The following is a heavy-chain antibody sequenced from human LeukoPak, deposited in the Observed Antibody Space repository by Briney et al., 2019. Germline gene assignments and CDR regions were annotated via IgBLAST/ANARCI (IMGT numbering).Heavy chain of an antibody. V-gene: IGHV4-39*07. Sequence: SETLSLTCTVSGGSISSSSYYWGWIRQPPGKRLEWIGSIYYSGSTYYNPSLKSRVTISVDTSKNQFSLKLSSVTAADTAVYYCAREPSLAISSSWLNYMDVWGKGTTVTVSS. J-gene: IGHJ6*03. CDR1: GGSISSSSYY. CDR3: AREPSLAISSSWLNYMDV. CDR2: IYYSGST. D-gene: IGHD6-13*01.